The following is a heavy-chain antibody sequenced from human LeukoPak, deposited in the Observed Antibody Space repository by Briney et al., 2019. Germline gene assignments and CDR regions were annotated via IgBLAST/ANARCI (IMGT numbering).Heavy chain of an antibody. V-gene: IGHV1-18*01. J-gene: IGHJ6*03. D-gene: IGHD4-11*01. CDR1: GYTFTSYG. CDR2: ISAYNGNT. CDR3: ARDRIVTTSPHYYYYMDV. Sequence: ASVKVSCKASGYTFTSYGISWVRQAPGQGLEWMGWISAYNGNTNYAQKLQGRVTMTTDTSTSTAYMELRSLRSDDTAVYYCARDRIVTTSPHYYYYMDVWGKGTTVTVSS.